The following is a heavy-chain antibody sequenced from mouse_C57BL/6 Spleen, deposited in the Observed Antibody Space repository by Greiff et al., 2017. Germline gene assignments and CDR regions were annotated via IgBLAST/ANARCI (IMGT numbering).Heavy chain of an antibody. CDR3: ARQGIYYGSSLFDY. J-gene: IGHJ2*01. CDR2: ISSGGSYT. CDR1: GFTFSSYG. D-gene: IGHD1-1*01. V-gene: IGHV5-6*01. Sequence: EVQLVESGGDLVKPGGSLKLSCAASGFTFSSYGMSWVRQTPDKRLEWVATISSGGSYTYYPDSVKGRFTISRDNAKNTLYLQLSSLKSVDTAMYYCARQGIYYGSSLFDYWGQGTTLTVSS.